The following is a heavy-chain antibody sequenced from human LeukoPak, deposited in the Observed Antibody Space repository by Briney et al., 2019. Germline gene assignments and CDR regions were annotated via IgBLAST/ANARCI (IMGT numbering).Heavy chain of an antibody. J-gene: IGHJ6*04. Sequence: GGSLRLSCAASGFTFTSYSMNWVRQAPGKGLEWVSSISGSSTFIYYADSVKGRFTISRDNAKNSLYLQMNSLRAEDTAVYYCARDRSYYDFWSGQMDVWGKGTTVTVSS. CDR1: GFTFTSYS. CDR2: ISGSSTFI. D-gene: IGHD3-3*01. CDR3: ARDRSYYDFWSGQMDV. V-gene: IGHV3-21*01.